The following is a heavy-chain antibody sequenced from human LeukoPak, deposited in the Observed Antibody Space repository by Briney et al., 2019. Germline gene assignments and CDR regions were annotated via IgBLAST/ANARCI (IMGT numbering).Heavy chain of an antibody. CDR3: ALGVYSYEFDC. CDR1: GGSFSGYY. CDR2: INHSGST. Sequence: SETLSLTCAVYGGSFSGYYWSWIRQPPGKGLEWIGEINHSGSTNYNPSLKSRVTISVDTSKNQFSLKLSSVTAADTAVYYCALGVYSYEFDCWGQGTLVTVSS. D-gene: IGHD5-18*01. J-gene: IGHJ4*02. V-gene: IGHV4-34*01.